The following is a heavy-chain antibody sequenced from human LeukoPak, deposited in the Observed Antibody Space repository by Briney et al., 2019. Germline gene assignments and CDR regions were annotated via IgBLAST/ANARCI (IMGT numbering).Heavy chain of an antibody. J-gene: IGHJ6*02. CDR3: ARAGTAKYYYYGMDV. V-gene: IGHV4-59*01. Sequence: PSATLSLTCTVSGGSISTTGAGSGSPQGRDWSGLAMSTNYNPSLKSRVTISVDTSRNQFSLKLSSVTAADTAVYYCARAGTAKYYYYGMDVWGQGTTVTVSS. CDR2: ST. D-gene: IGHD2-21*02. CDR1: GGSISTT.